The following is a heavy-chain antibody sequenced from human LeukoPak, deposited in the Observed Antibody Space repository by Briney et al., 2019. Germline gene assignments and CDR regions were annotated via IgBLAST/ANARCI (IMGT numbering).Heavy chain of an antibody. D-gene: IGHD6-13*01. V-gene: IGHV1-8*03. CDR3: ARAYSRSWYYFDY. CDR1: GYSFADYD. Sequence: ASVRVSCRASGYSFADYDINWVRQAPGQGLEWMGWLTPSSDNTGYSQKFQGRVTITRNSSISTAYLELSSLRSEDTAVYYCARAYSRSWYYFDYWGQGTLLTVSS. J-gene: IGHJ4*02. CDR2: LTPSSDNT.